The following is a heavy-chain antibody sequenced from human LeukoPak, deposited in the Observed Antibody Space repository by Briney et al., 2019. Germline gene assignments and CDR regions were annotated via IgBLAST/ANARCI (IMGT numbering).Heavy chain of an antibody. Sequence: PSETLSLTCTVSGGSISSNNYYWGWIRQPAGKGLEWIGRINTSGSTNYNPSLKSRVTMSVDTSKNQFSLKLSSVTAADTAVYYCARDSSGSEYYFDYWGQGILVTVSS. CDR3: ARDSSGSEYYFDY. CDR2: INTSGST. V-gene: IGHV4-61*02. D-gene: IGHD6-19*01. J-gene: IGHJ4*02. CDR1: GGSISSNNYY.